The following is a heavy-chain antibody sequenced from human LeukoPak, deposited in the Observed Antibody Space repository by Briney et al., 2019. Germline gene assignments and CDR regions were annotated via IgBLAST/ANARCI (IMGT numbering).Heavy chain of an antibody. D-gene: IGHD3-22*01. J-gene: IGHJ4*02. CDR1: GFTFSSYE. CDR3: ARAGDSSGFDY. Sequence: AGGSLRLSCAASGFTFSSYEMNWVRQAPGKGLEWVSYISSSGSTIYYADSVKGRFTISRDNAKNSLYLQMNSLRAEDTAVYYCARAGDSSGFDYWGQGTLVTVSS. CDR2: ISSSGSTI. V-gene: IGHV3-48*03.